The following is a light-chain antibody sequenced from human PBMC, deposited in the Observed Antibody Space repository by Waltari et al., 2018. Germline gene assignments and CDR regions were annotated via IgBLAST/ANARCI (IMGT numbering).Light chain of an antibody. Sequence: DIVMTQSPDSLAVSLGGRATINCKSSQSVFYTSNNKNFLAWYQLKSGQPPKLLIYWASTRESGVPDRFSASVSGTDFTLTISSLQAEDVAIYSCQQYYAAPWTFGQGTKVEIK. J-gene: IGKJ1*01. CDR1: QSVFYTSNNKNF. CDR3: QQYYAAPWT. V-gene: IGKV4-1*01. CDR2: WAS.